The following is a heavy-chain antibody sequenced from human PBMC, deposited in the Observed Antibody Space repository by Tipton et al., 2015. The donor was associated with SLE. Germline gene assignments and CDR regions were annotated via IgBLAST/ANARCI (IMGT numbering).Heavy chain of an antibody. J-gene: IGHJ4*02. CDR2: IYYSGST. CDR3: ARHRAYSGYDLFYFDY. Sequence: LRLSCTVSGGSISSYYWSWIRQPPGKGLEWIGYIYYSGSTNYNPSLKSRATISVDTSKNQFSLKLSSVTAADTAVYYCARHRAYSGYDLFYFDYWGQGTLVTVSS. V-gene: IGHV4-59*08. CDR1: GGSISSYY. D-gene: IGHD5-12*01.